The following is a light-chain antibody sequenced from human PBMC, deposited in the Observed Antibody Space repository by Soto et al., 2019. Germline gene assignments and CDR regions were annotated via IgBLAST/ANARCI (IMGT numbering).Light chain of an antibody. CDR2: GNT. V-gene: IGLV1-44*01. Sequence: QAVVTQPPSASGTPGQRVTISCSGSSSNIGSNTVNWYQQLPGTAPKPLIYGNTQRPSGVPDRFSGSKSGTSASLAISGLQSEDEADYYCAAWDDSLGGYVFGTGTKVTVL. CDR1: SSNIGSNT. J-gene: IGLJ1*01. CDR3: AAWDDSLGGYV.